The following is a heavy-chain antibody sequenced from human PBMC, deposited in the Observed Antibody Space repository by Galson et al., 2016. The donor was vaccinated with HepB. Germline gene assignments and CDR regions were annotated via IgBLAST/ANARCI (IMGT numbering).Heavy chain of an antibody. Sequence: SLRLSCAAPGFTFSSYWMSWVRQAPGKGLEWVANIKEDGGENYYVVSVRGRFSTSRDNAKNSLYLQMNSLSAEDTDVYYCARVGWSSVTGYMNFDSWGQGGLITVSS. CDR1: GFTFSSYW. CDR3: ARVGWSSVTGYMNFDS. V-gene: IGHV3-7*01. CDR2: IKEDGGEN. J-gene: IGHJ4*02. D-gene: IGHD3-9*01.